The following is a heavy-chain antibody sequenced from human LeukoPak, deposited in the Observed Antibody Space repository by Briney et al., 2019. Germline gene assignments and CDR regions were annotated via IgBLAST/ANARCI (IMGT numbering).Heavy chain of an antibody. Sequence: HPGGSLTLSCAASGFTFSRYAMSCARQAPGKGLEWVSDISGSGGNTYYADSAKGRFPSTRDNSKRTLYLQMNSLRTEDTAVYYCAKIFAPAALWGQGSLVT. CDR1: GFTFSRYA. CDR3: AKIFAPAAL. J-gene: IGHJ4*02. V-gene: IGHV3-23*01. D-gene: IGHD2-2*01. CDR2: ISGSGGNT.